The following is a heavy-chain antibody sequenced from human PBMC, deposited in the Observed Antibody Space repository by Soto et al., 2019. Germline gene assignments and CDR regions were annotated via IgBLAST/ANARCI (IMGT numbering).Heavy chain of an antibody. V-gene: IGHV1-2*02. CDR3: AANIAVAAGAFDI. CDR1: GYTFTGYY. J-gene: IGHJ3*02. CDR2: INPNSGGT. Sequence: VASVKVSCKASGYTFTGYYMHWVRQAPGQGLEWMGWINPNSGGTNYAQKFQGRVTMTRDTSISTAYMELSRLRSDDTAVYYCAANIAVAAGAFDIWGQGTMVTGS. D-gene: IGHD6-19*01.